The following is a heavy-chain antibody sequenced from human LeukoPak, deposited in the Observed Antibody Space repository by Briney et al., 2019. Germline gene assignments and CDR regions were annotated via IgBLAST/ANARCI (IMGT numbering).Heavy chain of an antibody. CDR2: INQSGST. J-gene: IGHJ3*01. V-gene: IGHV4-34*01. CDR1: GGSFSGYY. Sequence: SETLSLTCAVYGGSFSGYYWSWIRQPPGKGLEWIGDINQSGSTNYNPSLKSRVTISVDTSKNQFSLKLSSVTAADTAVYYCARVDGFGESPLDAFDVWGQGTMVTVSS. D-gene: IGHD3-10*01. CDR3: ARVDGFGESPLDAFDV.